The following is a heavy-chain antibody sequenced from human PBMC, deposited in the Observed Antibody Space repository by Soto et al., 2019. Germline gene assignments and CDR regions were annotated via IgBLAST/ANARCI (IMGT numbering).Heavy chain of an antibody. Sequence: QVQLQQWGAGLLKPSETLSLTCGVYGGSFSGYSWCCIRQPPGKGLEWIGESTHSGSTNYNPSLKRRGSISGDKSKNQFSLKLSSVTAADRAVYYCARVVPPPNRNWVRWSGAFDIWGQGTMVTLSS. CDR1: GGSFSGYS. CDR3: ARVVPPPNRNWVRWSGAFDI. CDR2: STHSGST. V-gene: IGHV4-34*01. J-gene: IGHJ3*02. D-gene: IGHD2-2*01.